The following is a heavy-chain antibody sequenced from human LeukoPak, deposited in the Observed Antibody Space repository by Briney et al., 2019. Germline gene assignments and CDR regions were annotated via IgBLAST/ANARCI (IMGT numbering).Heavy chain of an antibody. J-gene: IGHJ3*02. CDR3: AREDAVAMIVVSYGGAFDI. CDR2: ISSSGSTI. D-gene: IGHD3-22*01. V-gene: IGHV3-48*03. CDR1: GFTFSSYE. Sequence: PGGSLRLSCAASGFTFSSYEVNWVRQAPGKGLEWVSYISSSGSTIYYADSVKGRFTISRDNAKNSLYLQMNSLRAEDTAVYYCAREDAVAMIVVSYGGAFDIWGQGTMVTVSS.